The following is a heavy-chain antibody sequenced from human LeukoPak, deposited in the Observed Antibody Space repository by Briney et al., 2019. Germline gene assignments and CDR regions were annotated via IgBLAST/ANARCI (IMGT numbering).Heavy chain of an antibody. CDR1: GGSISSSSYY. D-gene: IGHD6-13*01. CDR2: IYYSGNT. V-gene: IGHV4-39*07. CDR3: ARDATRSSLPGYYYYYYMDV. J-gene: IGHJ6*03. Sequence: SETLSLTCTVSGGSISSSSYYWGWIRQPPGKGLEWIGSIYYSGNTNYNPSLKSRVTISVDTSKNQFSLKLSPVTAADTAVYYCARDATRSSLPGYYYYYYMDVWGKGTTVTVSS.